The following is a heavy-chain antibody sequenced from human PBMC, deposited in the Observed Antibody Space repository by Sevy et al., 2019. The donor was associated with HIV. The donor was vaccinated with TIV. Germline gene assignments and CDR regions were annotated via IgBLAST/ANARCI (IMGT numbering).Heavy chain of an antibody. Sequence: GSLRLSCAASGFTFSSYVMTWIRQPPGKGLEWIGEINHSGSTNYNPSLKSRVTISVDTSKNQFSLKLSSVTAADTAVYYCARLAINYYYGMDVWGQGTTVTVSS. CDR3: ARLAINYYYGMDV. CDR2: INHSGST. D-gene: IGHD3-9*01. V-gene: IGHV4-34*01. J-gene: IGHJ6*02. CDR1: GFTFSSYV.